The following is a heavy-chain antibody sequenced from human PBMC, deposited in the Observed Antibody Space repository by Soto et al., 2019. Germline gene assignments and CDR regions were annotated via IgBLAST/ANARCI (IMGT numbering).Heavy chain of an antibody. CDR3: ARVSAGNDY. CDR2: INPNSGGT. V-gene: IGHV1-2*02. CDR1: GYPFTDYY. Sequence: QVQLVQSGAEVKKPGASVKVSCKASGYPFTDYYIHWVRQAPGQGLEWMAWINPNSGGTYYAQKFQGRVTVTRDTSISTAFMELSSLRSEDTAVYYCARVSAGNDYWGQGTLVTVSS. J-gene: IGHJ4*02.